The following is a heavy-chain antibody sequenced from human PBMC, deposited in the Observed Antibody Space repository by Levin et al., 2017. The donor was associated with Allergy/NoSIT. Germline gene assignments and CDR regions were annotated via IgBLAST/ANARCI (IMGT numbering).Heavy chain of an antibody. D-gene: IGHD6-13*01. V-gene: IGHV3-23*01. J-gene: IGHJ4*02. CDR2: ISGSGGST. Sequence: GESLKISCAASGFTFSSYAMSWVRQAPGKGLEWVSAISGSGGSTYYADSVKGRFTISRDNSKNTLYLQMNSLRAEDTAVYYCASRTIAAAGTVDYWGQGTLVTVSS. CDR3: ASRTIAAAGTVDY. CDR1: GFTFSSYA.